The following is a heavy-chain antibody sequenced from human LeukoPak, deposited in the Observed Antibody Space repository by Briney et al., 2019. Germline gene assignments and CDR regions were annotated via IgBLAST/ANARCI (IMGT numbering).Heavy chain of an antibody. Sequence: GGSLRLSCAASGFTFSNAWMSWVRQAPGKGLEWVGRIKSKTDGGTTDYAAPVKGRFTISRDDSKNTLYLQMSSLKTEDTAVYYCTTHRGYSNRRVDYYYYYMDVWAKGPRSPSP. CDR2: IKSKTDGGTT. D-gene: IGHD4-11*01. CDR3: TTHRGYSNRRVDYYYYYMDV. V-gene: IGHV3-15*01. J-gene: IGHJ6*03. CDR1: GFTFSNAW.